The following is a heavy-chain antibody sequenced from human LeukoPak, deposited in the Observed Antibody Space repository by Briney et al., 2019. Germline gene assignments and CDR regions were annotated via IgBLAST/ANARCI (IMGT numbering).Heavy chain of an antibody. CDR1: GFTFSSYG. Sequence: GGSLRLSCAASGFTFSSYGMHWVRQAPGKGLEWVAVISYDGSNKYYADSVKGRFTISRDNSKNTLYLQMNSLRAEDTAVYYCARDAFDCGGDCYSKYGMDVWGQGTTVTVSS. D-gene: IGHD2-21*02. V-gene: IGHV3-30*19. J-gene: IGHJ6*02. CDR3: ARDAFDCGGDCYSKYGMDV. CDR2: ISYDGSNK.